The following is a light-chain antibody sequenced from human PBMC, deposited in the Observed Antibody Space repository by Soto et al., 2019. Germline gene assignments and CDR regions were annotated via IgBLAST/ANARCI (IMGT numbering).Light chain of an antibody. J-gene: IGLJ1*01. CDR2: DVS. CDR3: SSYTSSSTLYV. CDR1: SSDGGGYNY. V-gene: IGLV2-14*01. Sequence: QSALTQPAPVSGSPGQSITLSCTGTSSDGGGYNYVSWYQQHPGKAPKLMIYDVSNRPSGVSNRFSGSKSGNTASLTISGLQAEDEADYYCSSYTSSSTLYVFGTGTKVTVL.